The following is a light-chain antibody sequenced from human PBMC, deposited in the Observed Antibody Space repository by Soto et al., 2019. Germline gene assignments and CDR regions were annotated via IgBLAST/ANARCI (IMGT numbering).Light chain of an antibody. CDR3: CSYTTSNTRQIV. Sequence: QSVLTQPASVSGSPGQSITISCTGTSSDVGGYNYVSWYQQQPSKAQKFKNYEENNRPSGVSNRFSGSKSGNTSSLTISGLQAEDEADYYCCSYTTSNTRQIVFGTGTKVTVL. V-gene: IGLV2-14*01. J-gene: IGLJ1*01. CDR1: SSDVGGYNY. CDR2: EEN.